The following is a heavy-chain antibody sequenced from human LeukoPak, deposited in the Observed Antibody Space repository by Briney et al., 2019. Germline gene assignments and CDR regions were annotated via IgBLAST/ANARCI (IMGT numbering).Heavy chain of an antibody. J-gene: IGHJ4*02. CDR2: IYVGDSDT. D-gene: IGHD4-17*01. CDR1: GNSFTTYW. V-gene: IGHV5-51*01. CDR3: ARRSDAYGDYEDY. Sequence: GESLKISCKGSGNSFTTYWIGWVRQMPGKGLEWMGIIYVGDSDTRYRPSFQGQVTISVDKSINTAYLQWSSLKASDTAMYYCARRSDAYGDYEDYWGQGTLVTVSS.